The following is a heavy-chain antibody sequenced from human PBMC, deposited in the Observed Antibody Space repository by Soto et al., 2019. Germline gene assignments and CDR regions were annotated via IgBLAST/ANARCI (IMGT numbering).Heavy chain of an antibody. CDR1: GGSFSGYY. J-gene: IGHJ6*02. V-gene: IGHV4-34*01. CDR2: INHSGST. Sequence: QVQLQQWGAGLLKPSETLSLTCAVYGGSFSGYYWSWIRKPPGKGLEWMGEINHSGSTNYNPSLKSRVTKSVDTAKNQFSLKLSSVPAADTAVYYCARGQGSSSRAWYYYYGMDVWGQGTTVTVSS. CDR3: ARGQGSSSRAWYYYYGMDV. D-gene: IGHD6-13*01.